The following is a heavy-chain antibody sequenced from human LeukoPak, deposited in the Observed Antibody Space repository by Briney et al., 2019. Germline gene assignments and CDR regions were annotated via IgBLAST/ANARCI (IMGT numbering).Heavy chain of an antibody. J-gene: IGHJ4*02. CDR3: AKRGVVIRVILVGFHKEAYYFDS. CDR2: ISDSGGRT. Sequence: GGSLRLSCAVSGITLSNYGMSWVRQAPGKGLEWVAGISDSGGRTNYADSVKGRITISRDNSRNTLYLQMTSLRAEDTAVYFCAKRGVVIRVILVGFHKEAYYFDSWGQGALVTVSS. V-gene: IGHV3-23*01. D-gene: IGHD3-22*01. CDR1: GITLSNYG.